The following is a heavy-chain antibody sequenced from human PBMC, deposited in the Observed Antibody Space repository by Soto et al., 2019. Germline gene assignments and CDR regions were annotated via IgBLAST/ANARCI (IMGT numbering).Heavy chain of an antibody. CDR3: VRDNNRSYDY. V-gene: IGHV3-74*01. CDR1: GFIFSSHW. Sequence: GGSLRLSCAPSGFIFSSHWMHWVRQAPGKGLVWVSHIGPDGSNMRDADSVQGRFTISRDNARNTLYLQMNSLRDEDTAVYDCVRDNNRSYDYWGQGIMVTVCS. J-gene: IGHJ4*02. CDR2: IGPDGSNM. D-gene: IGHD1-1*01.